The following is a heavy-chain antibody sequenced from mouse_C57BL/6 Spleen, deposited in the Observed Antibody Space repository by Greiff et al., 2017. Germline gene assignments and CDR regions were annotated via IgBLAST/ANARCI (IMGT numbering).Heavy chain of an antibody. Sequence: VKVVESGPGLVAPSQSLSITCTVSGFSLTSYGVDWVRQSPGKGLEWLGVIWGVGSTNYNSALKSRLSISKDNSTSQVFLKMISLQADDTAMYYCASGGGNYLFAYWGQGTLVTVSA. CDR2: IWGVGST. D-gene: IGHD2-1*01. J-gene: IGHJ3*01. V-gene: IGHV2-6*01. CDR3: ASGGGNYLFAY. CDR1: GFSLTSYG.